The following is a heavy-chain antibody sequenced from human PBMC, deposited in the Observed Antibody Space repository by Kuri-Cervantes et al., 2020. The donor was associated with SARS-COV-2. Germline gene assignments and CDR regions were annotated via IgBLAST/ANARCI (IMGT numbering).Heavy chain of an antibody. CDR3: TRVKLLWFGEFS. V-gene: IGHV3-49*04. CDR2: IRSKAYGGTT. J-gene: IGHJ4*02. CDR1: GFTFDDYG. D-gene: IGHD3-10*01. Sequence: GESLKISCAASGFTFDDYGMSWVRQAPGKGLEWVGFIRSKAYGGTTEYAASVKGRFTISRDDSKSIAYLQMNSLKTEDTAVYYCTRVKLLWFGEFSWGQGTLVTVSS.